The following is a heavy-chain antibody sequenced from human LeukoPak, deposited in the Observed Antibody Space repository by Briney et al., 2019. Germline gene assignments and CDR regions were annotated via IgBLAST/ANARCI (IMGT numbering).Heavy chain of an antibody. Sequence: ASVKVSCKTSGYSFSDYYMQWMRQAPGQGLEWMGWINPHTDGTNYAQKFEGRVSMTGDTSINTAYMELSRLRSDDTAVYYCAIWGKDSSTWSELDYWGQGTLVTVSS. V-gene: IGHV1-2*02. CDR3: AIWGKDSSTWSELDY. D-gene: IGHD6-13*01. J-gene: IGHJ4*02. CDR1: GYSFSDYY. CDR2: INPHTDGT.